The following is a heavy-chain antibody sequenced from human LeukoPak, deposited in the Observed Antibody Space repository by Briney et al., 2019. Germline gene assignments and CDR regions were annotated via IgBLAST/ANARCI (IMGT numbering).Heavy chain of an antibody. Sequence: SETLSLTCTVSGGSISSYYWSWIRQPAGKGLEWIGRIYTSGSTNYNPSLKSRVTMSVDTSKNQFSLKLSSVTAADTAVYYCARDGRYSSSWYANFDYWGQGTLVTVSS. CDR1: GGSISSYY. D-gene: IGHD6-13*01. CDR3: ARDGRYSSSWYANFDY. CDR2: IYTSGST. J-gene: IGHJ4*02. V-gene: IGHV4-4*07.